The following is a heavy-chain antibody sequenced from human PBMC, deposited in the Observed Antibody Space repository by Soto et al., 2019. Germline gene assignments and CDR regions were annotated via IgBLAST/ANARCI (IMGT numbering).Heavy chain of an antibody. CDR2: ISSSSSYI. D-gene: IGHD3-22*01. CDR3: ARDLNYYDSMRGFDP. CDR1: GFTFSSYS. V-gene: IGHV3-21*01. Sequence: GGSLRLSCAASGFTFSSYSMNWVRQAPGKGLEWVSSISSSSSYIYYADSVKGRFTISRDNAKNSLYLQMNSLRAEDTAVYYCARDLNYYDSMRGFDPWGQGTLVTVSS. J-gene: IGHJ5*02.